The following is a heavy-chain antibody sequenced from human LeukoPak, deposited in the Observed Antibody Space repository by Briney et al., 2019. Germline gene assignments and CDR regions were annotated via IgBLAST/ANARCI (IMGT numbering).Heavy chain of an antibody. CDR1: GYTFTDYY. CDR2: ILPRSSDT. Sequence: GASVKVSCKASGYTFTDYYIQWVRQAPGEGLEWVGWILPRSSDTYYAQRFHGRVAMTTDTSINTAYMELSRLKSDDTAVYFCARPPRGLVSAAPFPSWGQGTLVTVSS. CDR3: ARPPRGLVSAAPFPS. V-gene: IGHV1-2*02. D-gene: IGHD2-2*01. J-gene: IGHJ1*01.